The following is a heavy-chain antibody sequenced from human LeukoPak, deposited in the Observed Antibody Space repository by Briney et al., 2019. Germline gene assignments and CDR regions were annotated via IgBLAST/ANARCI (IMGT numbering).Heavy chain of an antibody. CDR1: GFTFSSYS. D-gene: IGHD3-22*01. CDR2: ISGSSSYI. J-gene: IGHJ5*02. V-gene: IGHV3-21*01. Sequence: PGGSLRLSCAASGFTFSSYSMNWVRQAPGKGLAWVSSISGSSSYIYYADSVKGRFTISRDNAKNSLYLQMYSLRAEDTAVYYCARDPGSGYVNNWFDPWGQGTLVTVSS. CDR3: ARDPGSGYVNNWFDP.